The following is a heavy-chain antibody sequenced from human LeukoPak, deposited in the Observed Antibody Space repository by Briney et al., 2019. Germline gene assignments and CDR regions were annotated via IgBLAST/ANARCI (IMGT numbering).Heavy chain of an antibody. Sequence: PSETLSLTCTVSGYSISNGYFWAWIRQPPGKGLEWIGSIYHSGSTYYNPSLKSRLTILIDTSKNQFSLRVNSVTAADTAVYYCARGAAVAGTPYDYWGQGTLVTVSS. D-gene: IGHD6-19*01. V-gene: IGHV4-38-2*02. CDR1: GYSISNGYF. CDR2: IYHSGST. J-gene: IGHJ4*02. CDR3: ARGAAVAGTPYDY.